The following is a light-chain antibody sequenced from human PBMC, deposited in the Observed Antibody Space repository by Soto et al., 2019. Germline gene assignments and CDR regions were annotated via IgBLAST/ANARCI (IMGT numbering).Light chain of an antibody. Sequence: QSVLTQPPSVSGAPGQRVTISCTGNSSNIGAGYDVHWYQQLPGAAPKLLIYGNTDRPSGVPDRFSGSKSATSASLAITGLQAEDEAAYYCQSYDRSLSVVVFGGGTKLTVL. V-gene: IGLV1-40*01. CDR3: QSYDRSLSVVV. CDR2: GNT. J-gene: IGLJ2*01. CDR1: SSNIGAGYD.